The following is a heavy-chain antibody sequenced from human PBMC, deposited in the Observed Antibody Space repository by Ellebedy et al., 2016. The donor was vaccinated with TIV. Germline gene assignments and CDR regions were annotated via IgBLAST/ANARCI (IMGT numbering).Heavy chain of an antibody. Sequence: ASVKVSCXASGYTFGNSGISWVRQAPGQGLEWLAWISDYKGNTNIGQKVRGRVTLTTDTSTSTAYMELRGLRSDDTAMYYCARDRGHWEQLMPGYSYYGMDVWGQGTTVTVSS. CDR3: ARDRGHWEQLMPGYSYYGMDV. CDR2: ISDYKGNT. V-gene: IGHV1-18*04. CDR1: GYTFGNSG. J-gene: IGHJ6*02. D-gene: IGHD1-26*01.